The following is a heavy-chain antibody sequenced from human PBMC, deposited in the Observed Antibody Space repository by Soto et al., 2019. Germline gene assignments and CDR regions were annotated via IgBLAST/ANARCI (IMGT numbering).Heavy chain of an antibody. CDR1: GFTFSSYG. CDR3: ARDQGGIHDY. V-gene: IGHV3-33*01. J-gene: IGHJ4*02. CDR2: IWYDGSNK. D-gene: IGHD5-18*01. Sequence: QVQLVESGGGVVQPGRSLRLSCAASGFTFSSYGMHWVRQAPGKGLEWVAVIWYDGSNKYYADSVKGRFTISRDNSKNTLYLQINSLRAEDTAVYYCARDQGGIHDYWGQGTLVTVSS.